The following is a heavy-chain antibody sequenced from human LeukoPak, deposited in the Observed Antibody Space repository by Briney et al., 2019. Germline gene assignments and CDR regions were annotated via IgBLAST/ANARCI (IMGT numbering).Heavy chain of an antibody. CDR3: ARGAIKGSGKRMDAFDI. CDR1: GFTFSSYS. Sequence: PGGSLRLSCAASGFTFSSYSMNWVRQAPGEGLEWVSYISSSSSTIYYADSVKGRFTISRDNAKNSLYLQMNSLRAEDTAVYYCARGAIKGSGKRMDAFDIWGQGTMVTVSS. J-gene: IGHJ3*02. D-gene: IGHD6-19*01. V-gene: IGHV3-48*01. CDR2: ISSSSSTI.